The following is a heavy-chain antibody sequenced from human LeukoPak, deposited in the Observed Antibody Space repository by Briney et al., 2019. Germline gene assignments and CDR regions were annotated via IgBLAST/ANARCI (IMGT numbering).Heavy chain of an antibody. J-gene: IGHJ6*02. D-gene: IGHD3-10*01. CDR3: ARVVQAGYYGMDV. CDR1: GYTFTNYG. CDR2: VSVYNGNT. V-gene: IGHV1-18*01. Sequence: ASVKVSCKASGYTFTNYGISWVRQAPGQGLEWMGWVSVYNGNTNYAQNLQGRVIMTTDTSTNTAYMELRSLRSDDTAVYYCARVVQAGYYGMDVWGQGTTVTVSS.